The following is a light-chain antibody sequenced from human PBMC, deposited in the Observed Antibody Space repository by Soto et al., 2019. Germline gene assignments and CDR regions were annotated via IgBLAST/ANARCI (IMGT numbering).Light chain of an antibody. V-gene: IGKV1-16*02. Sequence: IQMTQSPSSLSASVGDTVTITCRASQDIKNYLAWFQQKPGKAPKSLIFAASSLQSGVPSKFIGTGSGTDFTLTISRLEPEDFAVYHCQQYGSLSWTFGQGTKVDI. J-gene: IGKJ1*01. CDR3: QQYGSLSWT. CDR2: AAS. CDR1: QDIKNY.